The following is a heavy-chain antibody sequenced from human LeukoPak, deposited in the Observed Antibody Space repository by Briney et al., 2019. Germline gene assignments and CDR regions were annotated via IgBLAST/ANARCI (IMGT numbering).Heavy chain of an antibody. CDR1: GGSISSYY. CDR2: IYYSGST. J-gene: IGHJ3*02. CDR3: ARESGRSGGYYYSGGDAFDI. V-gene: IGHV4-59*01. D-gene: IGHD2-21*01. Sequence: PSETLSLTCTVSGGSISSYYWSWIRQPPGKGLEWIGYIYYSGSTNYNPSLMSRVTISVDTSKNQFSLKLSSVTAADTAVYYCARESGRSGGYYYSGGDAFDIWGQGTMVTVSS.